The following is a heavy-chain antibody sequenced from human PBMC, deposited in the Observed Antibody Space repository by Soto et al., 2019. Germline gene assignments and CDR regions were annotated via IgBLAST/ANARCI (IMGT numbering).Heavy chain of an antibody. CDR1: GFTFSNYG. V-gene: IGHV3-30*18. CDR3: AKGPAGGDTHRSADY. D-gene: IGHD3-16*01. Sequence: VGSLRLSCAASGFTFSNYGMHCVRQARGKGLEWVAVIRNDGSNEYYADSVKGRFTISRDNPKHTLYLQMNSLRAEDTAVYYCAKGPAGGDTHRSADYWGQGALVTVSS. J-gene: IGHJ4*02. CDR2: IRNDGSNE.